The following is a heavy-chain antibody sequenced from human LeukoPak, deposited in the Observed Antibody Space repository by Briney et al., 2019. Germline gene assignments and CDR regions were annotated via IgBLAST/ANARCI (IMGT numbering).Heavy chain of an antibody. V-gene: IGHV1-18*01. CDR1: GYSFTSYG. D-gene: IGHD1-26*01. CDR3: ARVFGRREFDY. CDR2: ISAYNGKT. Sequence: VASVKVSCKASGYSFTSYGLNWVRQAPGQGLEWMGWISAYNGKTFYAEKFQGRVTMTRDTSTNTAYMELRSLGSGDTAVYYCARVFGRREFDYWGQGTLVTVSS. J-gene: IGHJ4*02.